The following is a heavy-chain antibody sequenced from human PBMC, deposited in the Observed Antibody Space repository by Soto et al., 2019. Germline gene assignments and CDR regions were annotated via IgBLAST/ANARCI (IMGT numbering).Heavy chain of an antibody. CDR2: MNPNSGNT. Sequence: QVQLVQSGAEGKKPGASVKVSCKASGYTFTSYDINWVRQATGQGLEWMGWMNPNSGNTGYAQKFHGIVTMTSKTSTSTAYMEARSPRSEDAAAYYCARDRSAAGSGGLAPGGEETLVTISS. D-gene: IGHD6-13*01. J-gene: IGHJ5*02. CDR1: GYTFTSYD. CDR3: ARDRSAAGSGGLAP. V-gene: IGHV1-8*01.